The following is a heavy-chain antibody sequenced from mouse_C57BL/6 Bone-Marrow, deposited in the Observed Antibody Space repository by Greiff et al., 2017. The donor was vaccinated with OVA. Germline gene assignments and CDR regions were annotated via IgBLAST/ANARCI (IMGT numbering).Heavy chain of an antibody. CDR2: IYPSDSET. J-gene: IGHJ4*01. CDR1: GYTFTSYW. Sequence: QVQLQQPGAELVRPGSSVKLSCKASGYTFTSYWMDWVKQRPGQGLEWIGNIYPSDSETHYNQKFKDKATLTVDKSSSTAYMQLSSLTSEDSAVYYCARSITTGMDYWGQGTSVTVSS. V-gene: IGHV1-61*01. D-gene: IGHD1-1*01. CDR3: ARSITTGMDY.